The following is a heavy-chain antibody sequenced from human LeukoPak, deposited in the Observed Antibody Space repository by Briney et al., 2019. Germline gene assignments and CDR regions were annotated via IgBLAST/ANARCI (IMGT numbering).Heavy chain of an antibody. J-gene: IGHJ4*02. CDR3: ARERPAATFWHDY. CDR2: ISGNNGKT. Sequence: VASVKVSCKASGYTFNRYGMSGVRQAPGQGGEWMGWISGNNGKTKYAQKVQGRVTINTDTSTSTAYMELRSLRSDHTAVYYCARERPAATFWHDYWGQGPPVTVSS. V-gene: IGHV1-18*01. CDR1: GYTFNRYG. D-gene: IGHD2-2*01.